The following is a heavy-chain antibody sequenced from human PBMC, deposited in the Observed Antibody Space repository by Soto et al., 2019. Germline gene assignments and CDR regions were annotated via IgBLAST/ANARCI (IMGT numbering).Heavy chain of an antibody. CDR1: GGSISSSSYY. D-gene: IGHD2-15*01. V-gene: IGHV4-39*01. CDR2: IYYSGST. CDR3: ASLDIVVVVAATW. Sequence: PSETLSLTCTVSGGSISSSSYYWGWIRQPPGKGLEWIGSIYYSGSTYYDPSLKSRVTISVDTSKNQFSLKLSSVTAADTAVYYCASLDIVVVVAATWWGQGTLVTVSS. J-gene: IGHJ4*02.